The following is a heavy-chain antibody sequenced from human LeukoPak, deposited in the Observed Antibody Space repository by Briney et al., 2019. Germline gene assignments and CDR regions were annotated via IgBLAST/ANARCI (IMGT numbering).Heavy chain of an antibody. CDR3: AKSRSGGGSCYNY. J-gene: IGHJ4*02. V-gene: IGHV3-23*01. CDR2: ISGSDDST. CDR1: GFIFSNYA. Sequence: PGGSLRLSCAASGFIFSNYAMTWVRQAPGKGLEWVSTISGSDDSTFYADSVRGRFTISRDNSKNTLYLQMNSLRAEDTAVHYCAKSRSGGGSCYNYWGQGTLVTVSS. D-gene: IGHD2-15*01.